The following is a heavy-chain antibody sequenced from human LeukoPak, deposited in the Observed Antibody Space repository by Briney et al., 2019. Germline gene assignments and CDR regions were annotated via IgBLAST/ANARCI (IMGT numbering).Heavy chain of an antibody. D-gene: IGHD5-18*01. CDR2: FDLEDGET. Sequence: ASVKVSCKVSGYTLTELSMHWVRQAPGKGLEWMGGFDLEDGETIYAQKFQGRVTMTEDTSTDTAYMELSSLRSEDTAVYYCATTGGIQLWFGAYYFDYWGQGTLVTVSS. CDR3: ATTGGIQLWFGAYYFDY. J-gene: IGHJ4*02. V-gene: IGHV1-24*01. CDR1: GYTLTELS.